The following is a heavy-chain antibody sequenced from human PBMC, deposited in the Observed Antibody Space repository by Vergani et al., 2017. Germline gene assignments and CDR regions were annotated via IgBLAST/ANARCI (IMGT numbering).Heavy chain of an antibody. J-gene: IGHJ4*02. D-gene: IGHD2-15*01. Sequence: QLQLQESGSGLVKPSQTLSLTCAVSGGSISSGGYSWSWIRQPPGKGLEWIGYIYHSGSTYHNPSPRSRVTISVDRSKNQFSLKLSSVTAADTAVYYCARFVVAADYFDYWGQGTLVTVSS. CDR1: GGSISSGGYS. CDR3: ARFVVAADYFDY. CDR2: IYHSGST. V-gene: IGHV4-30-2*01.